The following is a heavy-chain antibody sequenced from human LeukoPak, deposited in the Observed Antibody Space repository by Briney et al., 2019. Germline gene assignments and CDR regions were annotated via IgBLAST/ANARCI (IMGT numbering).Heavy chain of an antibody. CDR1: GFTLGNYG. V-gene: IGHV3-23*05. D-gene: IGHD2-21*02. Sequence: GGSLRLSCAASGFTLGNYGMTWVRQAPEKGLEWVSSVSISGENTYYADSVKGRFTISRDNSKNTLYLQMNSLRAEDTAVYYCAKSSYCGGDCYPTDFDYWGQGTLVTVSS. CDR2: VSISGENT. CDR3: AKSSYCGGDCYPTDFDY. J-gene: IGHJ4*02.